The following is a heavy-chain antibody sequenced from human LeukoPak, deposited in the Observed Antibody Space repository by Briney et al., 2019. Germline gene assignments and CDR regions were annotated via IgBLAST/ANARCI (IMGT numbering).Heavy chain of an antibody. Sequence: SVKVSCKASGVTFSSYTISWVRQAPGQGLEWMGRIIPILGIANYAQKFQGRVTITADKSTSTAYMELSSLRSEDTAVYYCARAPDDYYYYYMDVWGKGTTVTVSS. V-gene: IGHV1-69*02. CDR1: GVTFSSYT. D-gene: IGHD1-14*01. CDR2: IIPILGIA. J-gene: IGHJ6*03. CDR3: ARAPDDYYYYYMDV.